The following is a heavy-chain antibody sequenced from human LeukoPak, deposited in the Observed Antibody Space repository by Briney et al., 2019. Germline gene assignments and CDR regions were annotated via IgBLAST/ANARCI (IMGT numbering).Heavy chain of an antibody. D-gene: IGHD2-15*01. CDR1: GYTFTSYG. V-gene: IGHV1-18*01. CDR2: ISAYNGNT. Sequence: ASVKVSCKASGYTFTSYGISWVRQAPGQGLEWMGWISAYNGNTNYAQKLQGRVTMTTDTSTSTAYMELRSLRSDDTAVYYCAGGLPHYYYYGMDVWGQGTTVTVSS. J-gene: IGHJ6*02. CDR3: AGGLPHYYYYGMDV.